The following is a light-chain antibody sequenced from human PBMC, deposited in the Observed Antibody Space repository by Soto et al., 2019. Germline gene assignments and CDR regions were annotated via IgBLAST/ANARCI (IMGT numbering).Light chain of an antibody. Sequence: QAVVTQEASLSVSPGGTVTLTCGLTSGSVSSRYYPSWYRQDPGQTPRTLIYSGDIRSSGVPDRFSGSSLGSKAALTITRDQADDDSVYYCVLYMQGEIRVFGGGTKLTVL. CDR3: VLYMQGEIRV. CDR1: SGSVSSRYY. V-gene: IGLV8-61*01. CDR2: SGD. J-gene: IGLJ2*01.